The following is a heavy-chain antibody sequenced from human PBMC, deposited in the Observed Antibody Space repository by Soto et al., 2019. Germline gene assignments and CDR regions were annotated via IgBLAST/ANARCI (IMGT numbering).Heavy chain of an antibody. CDR3: AAVTTDYYYGMDV. D-gene: IGHD4-17*01. Sequence: ASVKVSCKASGGTFSSYAISWVRQATGQGLEWMGGIIPIFGTANYAQKFQGRVTITADESTSTAYMELSSVTAADTAVYYCAAVTTDYYYGMDVWGQGTTVTVSS. J-gene: IGHJ6*02. CDR2: IIPIFGTA. V-gene: IGHV1-69*13. CDR1: GGTFSSYA.